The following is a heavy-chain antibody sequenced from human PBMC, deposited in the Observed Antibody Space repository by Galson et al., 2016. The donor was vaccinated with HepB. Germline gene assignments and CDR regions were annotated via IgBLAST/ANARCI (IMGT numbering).Heavy chain of an antibody. CDR3: AKDLHVDPVIVEILSSYFDS. CDR2: ISGSGVTT. V-gene: IGHV3-23*01. CDR1: GFTFSSYV. Sequence: SLRLSCAASGFTFSSYVMSWVRQAPGKGPEWVSSISGSGVTTYYRDSVKSRFTISGDNSKNTLYLQMSSLRAEDTAVYYCAKDLHVDPVIVEILSSYFDSWGQGTLVTVSS. D-gene: IGHD1-26*01. J-gene: IGHJ4*02.